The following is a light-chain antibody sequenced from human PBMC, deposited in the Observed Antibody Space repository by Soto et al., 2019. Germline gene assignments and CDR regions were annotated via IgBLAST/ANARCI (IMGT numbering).Light chain of an antibody. CDR3: HQYASAPLT. V-gene: IGKV3-20*01. Sequence: EIVLTRSPGTLSLSPGERAALSCRASQSVGNNFLGWYQQKPGQSPRLLIYHASNRATGIPDRFSGTASGTDFTLTISRLEPEDFAVYFCHQYASAPLTFGGGTKVEIK. CDR2: HAS. CDR1: QSVGNNF. J-gene: IGKJ4*01.